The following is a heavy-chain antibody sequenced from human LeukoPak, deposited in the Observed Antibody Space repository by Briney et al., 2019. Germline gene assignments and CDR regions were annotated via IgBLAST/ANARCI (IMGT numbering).Heavy chain of an antibody. D-gene: IGHD1-26*01. CDR2: INTNSGGT. J-gene: IGHJ4*02. CDR1: GYTFTGYY. CDR3: ARVGGATTFYFDY. V-gene: IGHV1-2*02. Sequence: ASVKVSCKASGYTFTGYYMHWVRQAPGQGLEWMGWINTNSGGTNYAQKFQGRVTMTRDTSISTAYMELSRLRSDDTAVYYCARVGGATTFYFDYWGQGTLVTVSS.